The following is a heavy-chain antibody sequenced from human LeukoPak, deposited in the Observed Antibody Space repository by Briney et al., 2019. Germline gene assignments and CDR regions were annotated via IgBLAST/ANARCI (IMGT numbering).Heavy chain of an antibody. Sequence: SETLSLTCIVSGSSISSSYWGWLRQPPGKGLEWIGYISPSGYTNYNPSLKSRVTISADTSKSQVSLRLTSVTAADTAVYYCARDTRDRNYGDYDYWGQGTLVTVSS. CDR2: ISPSGYT. CDR3: ARDTRDRNYGDYDY. V-gene: IGHV4-4*08. J-gene: IGHJ4*02. CDR1: GSSISSSY. D-gene: IGHD4-17*01.